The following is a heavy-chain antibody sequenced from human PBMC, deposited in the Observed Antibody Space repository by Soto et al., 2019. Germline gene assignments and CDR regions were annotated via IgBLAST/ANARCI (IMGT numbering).Heavy chain of an antibody. CDR2: INAGNGNT. CDR3: AREPPRQGYGDANWFDP. D-gene: IGHD4-17*01. CDR1: GYTFTSYA. V-gene: IGHV1-3*01. J-gene: IGHJ5*02. Sequence: ASVKVSCKASGYTFTSYAMHWVRQAPGQRLEWMGWINAGNGNTKYSQKFQGRVTITRDTSASTAYMELSSLRSEGTAVYYCAREPPRQGYGDANWFDPWGQGTLVTVSS.